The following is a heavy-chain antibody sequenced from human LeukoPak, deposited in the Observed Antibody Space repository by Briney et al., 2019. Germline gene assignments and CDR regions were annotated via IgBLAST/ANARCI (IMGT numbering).Heavy chain of an antibody. V-gene: IGHV3-30-3*01. CDR2: ISYDGSNK. D-gene: IGHD1-26*01. CDR1: GFTFSSYA. CDR3: ARVDSGSRLDY. Sequence: GGSLILSCAASGFTFSSYAMHWVRQAPGKGLEWVAVISYDGSNKYYADSVKGRFTISRDNSKNTLYLQMNSLRAEDTAVYYCARVDSGSRLDYWGQGTLVTVSS. J-gene: IGHJ4*02.